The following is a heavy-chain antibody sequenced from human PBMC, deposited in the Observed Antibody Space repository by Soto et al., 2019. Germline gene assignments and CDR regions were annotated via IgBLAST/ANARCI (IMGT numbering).Heavy chain of an antibody. CDR3: AREMITFGGVIFDY. CDR2: IYYSGST. CDR1: GGSISSYY. D-gene: IGHD3-16*01. Sequence: SETLSLTCTVSGGSISSYYWSWIRQPPGKGLEWIGYIYYSGSTNYNPSLKSRVTISVDTSKNQFSLKLSSVTAADTAVYYCAREMITFGGVIFDYWGQGTLVTVSS. V-gene: IGHV4-59*01. J-gene: IGHJ4*02.